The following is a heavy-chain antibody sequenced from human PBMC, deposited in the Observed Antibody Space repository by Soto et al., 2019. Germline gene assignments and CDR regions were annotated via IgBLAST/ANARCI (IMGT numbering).Heavy chain of an antibody. Sequence: SETLSLTCTVSCGSIGSYYWIWIRQPPGKGLEWIGYIYYSGSTNYNPSLKSRVTISVDTSKNQFSLKLSSVTAADTAVYYCAGGLGYYYDSSGSPPDYWGQGTLVTVSS. CDR1: CGSIGSYY. D-gene: IGHD3-22*01. V-gene: IGHV4-59*01. CDR2: IYYSGST. J-gene: IGHJ4*02. CDR3: AGGLGYYYDSSGSPPDY.